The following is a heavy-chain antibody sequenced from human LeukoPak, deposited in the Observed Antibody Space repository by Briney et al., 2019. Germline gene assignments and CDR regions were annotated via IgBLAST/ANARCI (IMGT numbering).Heavy chain of an antibody. CDR1: GGSISTYC. V-gene: IGHV4-59*01. Sequence: NPSETLSLTCTVSGGSISTYCWSWIRQPPGKGLEWMGYLYYTGSTNYNPYIKTRVTISVDTSTNQFSLKLSSVTAADTAVYYCARDWWGGERKPYGMDVWGQGTTVTVSS. J-gene: IGHJ6*02. CDR3: ARDWWGGERKPYGMDV. D-gene: IGHD1-1*01. CDR2: LYYTGST.